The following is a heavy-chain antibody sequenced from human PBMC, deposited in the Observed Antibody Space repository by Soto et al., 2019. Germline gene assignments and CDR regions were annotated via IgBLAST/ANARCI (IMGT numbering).Heavy chain of an antibody. CDR2: ISAYNGNI. D-gene: IGHD6-19*01. CDR3: ARDLAVGLVDY. Sequence: GASVKVSCKASGYTFTSYGISWVRQAPGQGLEWMGWISAYNGNIKYAQKLQGRVTMTTDTSTSTAYMELRSLRSDDTAVYYCARDLAVGLVDYWGQGTLVTVPQ. V-gene: IGHV1-18*01. J-gene: IGHJ4*02. CDR1: GYTFTSYG.